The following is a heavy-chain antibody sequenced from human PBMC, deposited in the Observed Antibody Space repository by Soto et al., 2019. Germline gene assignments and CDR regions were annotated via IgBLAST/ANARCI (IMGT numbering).Heavy chain of an antibody. V-gene: IGHV3-30*18. CDR2: ISWDGLAQ. D-gene: IGHD1-1*01. CDR3: AKETIQVGGPNYFDY. CDR1: GFTFSRYG. J-gene: IGHJ4*02. Sequence: VQLVESGGGVVQPGRSLRLLCEASGFTFSRYGMHWVRQAPGMGLEWVAVISWDGLAQYYGDSVKGRFTISRDNSQSTLYLQMNSLRTEDTAFYYCAKETIQVGGPNYFDYWGQGVLVTVSS.